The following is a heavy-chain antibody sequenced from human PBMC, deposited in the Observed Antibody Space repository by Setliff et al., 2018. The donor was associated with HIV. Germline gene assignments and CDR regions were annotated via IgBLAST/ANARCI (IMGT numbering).Heavy chain of an antibody. V-gene: IGHV1-18*01. Sequence: ASVKVSCKASGDTSNSYAIRWVRQAPGQGLEWMGWISAYNGNTNYAQKFQGRVTMTTDTSTTTAYMELRSLRSDDTAVYYCARDRSIIMTFGGGNDAFDIWGQGTMVTVSS. D-gene: IGHD3-16*01. J-gene: IGHJ3*02. CDR2: ISAYNGNT. CDR3: ARDRSIIMTFGGGNDAFDI. CDR1: GDTSNSYA.